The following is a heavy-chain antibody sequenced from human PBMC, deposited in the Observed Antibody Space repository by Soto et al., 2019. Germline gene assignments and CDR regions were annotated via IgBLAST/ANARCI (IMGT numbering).Heavy chain of an antibody. CDR3: AGAPRDGYNLYFDY. J-gene: IGHJ4*02. CDR1: GGTFSSYA. Sequence: ASVKVSCKASGGTFSSYAISWVRQAPGQGLEWMGGIIPIFGTANYAQKFQGRVTITADESTSTAYMELSSLRSEDTAVYYCAGAPRDGYNLYFDYWGQGTLVTVSS. V-gene: IGHV1-69*13. D-gene: IGHD1-1*01. CDR2: IIPIFGTA.